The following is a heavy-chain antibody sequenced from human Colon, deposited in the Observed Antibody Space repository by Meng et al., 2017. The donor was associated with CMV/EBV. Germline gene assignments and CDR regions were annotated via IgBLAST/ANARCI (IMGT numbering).Heavy chain of an antibody. CDR1: GFSLSTIGMG. Sequence: QITLKESGPTLVKPTRTLTLTCTFSGFSLSTIGMGVGWIRQPPGKALEWLGVIYWDDDKRYSPSLKSRLTITKDTSKNQVVLTMTNLDPLDTATYYCAHRPYGSGSYFFDYWGQGTLVTVSS. V-gene: IGHV2-5*02. CDR2: IYWDDDK. D-gene: IGHD3-10*01. J-gene: IGHJ4*02. CDR3: AHRPYGSGSYFFDY.